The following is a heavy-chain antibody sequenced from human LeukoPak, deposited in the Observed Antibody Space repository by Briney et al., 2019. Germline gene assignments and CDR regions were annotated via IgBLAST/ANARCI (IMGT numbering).Heavy chain of an antibody. Sequence: GGSLRLSCAASGFTLSNYDMHWVRQPTGKGLEWVSAIGRQVDTYYAASVKGRFTISREYAKNSLYLQMNSLRVGDTAVYYCARVSLSTSGYDDALEIWGQGTVVTVSS. J-gene: IGHJ3*02. CDR2: IGRQVDT. V-gene: IGHV3-13*04. D-gene: IGHD5-12*01. CDR3: ARVSLSTSGYDDALEI. CDR1: GFTLSNYD.